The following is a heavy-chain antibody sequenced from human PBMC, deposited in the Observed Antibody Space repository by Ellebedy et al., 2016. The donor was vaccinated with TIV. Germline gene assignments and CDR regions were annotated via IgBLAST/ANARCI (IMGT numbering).Heavy chain of an antibody. CDR1: GGSIRSGGYY. J-gene: IGHJ6*02. CDR2: IYYSGST. CDR3: ARDPGGMDV. Sequence: SETLSLXXTVSGGSIRSGGYYWSWIRQHPRKGLEWIGYIYYSGSTYYNPSLKSRVTISVDTSKNQFSLKLSSVTAADTAVYYCARDPGGMDVWGQGTTVTVSS. D-gene: IGHD2-8*02. V-gene: IGHV4-31*03.